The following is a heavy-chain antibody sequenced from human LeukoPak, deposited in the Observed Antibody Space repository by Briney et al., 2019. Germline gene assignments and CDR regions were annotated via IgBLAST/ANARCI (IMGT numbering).Heavy chain of an antibody. CDR1: GFTFSSYA. J-gene: IGHJ3*02. CDR2: ISGSGGST. Sequence: PGGSLRLSCAASGFTFSSYAMSWVRQAPGKGLEWVSAISGSGGSTYYADSVKGRFTISRDNAKNSLYLQMNSLRAEDTAVYYCARDKEDSFGPLDAFDIWGQGTMVTVSS. V-gene: IGHV3-23*01. CDR3: ARDKEDSFGPLDAFDI. D-gene: IGHD3-16*01.